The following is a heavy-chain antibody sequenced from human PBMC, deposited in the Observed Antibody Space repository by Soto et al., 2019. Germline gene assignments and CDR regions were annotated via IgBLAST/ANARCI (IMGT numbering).Heavy chain of an antibody. CDR1: GGSSHNDY. Sequence: SETLPLTCAFYGGSSHNDYWISFRHSPGKGLEWMGEIHHSGDTNFNVAVKSRVTISIDTSKNQFSLKMNSVTAADTAVYYCARVFCSGGNCSPRTFDLWGQGTVVT. D-gene: IGHD2-15*01. J-gene: IGHJ3*01. CDR2: IHHSGDT. V-gene: IGHV4-34*01. CDR3: ARVFCSGGNCSPRTFDL.